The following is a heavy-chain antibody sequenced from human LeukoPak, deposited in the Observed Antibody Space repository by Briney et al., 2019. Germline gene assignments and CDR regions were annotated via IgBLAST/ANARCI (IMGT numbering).Heavy chain of an antibody. CDR3: AARHRYSSSWTFDY. J-gene: IGHJ4*02. CDR2: ISGSGSST. D-gene: IGHD6-13*01. Sequence: GGSLRLSCAASGFIFSSYAMSWVRQAPGKGLEWVSAISGSGSSTYYADSVKGRFTISRDNSKNTPFLQMNSLRAEDTAVYYCAARHRYSSSWTFDYWGQGTLVTVSS. CDR1: GFIFSSYA. V-gene: IGHV3-23*01.